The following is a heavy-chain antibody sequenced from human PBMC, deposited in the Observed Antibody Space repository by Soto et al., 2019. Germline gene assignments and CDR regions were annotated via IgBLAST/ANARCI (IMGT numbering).Heavy chain of an antibody. V-gene: IGHV1-46*03. CDR2: INPSGGST. D-gene: IGHD3-16*01. Sequence: QVQLVQSGAEVKKPGASVKVSCKASGYTFTSYYMHWVRQAPGQGLEWMGVINPSGGSTSYAQKFQGRVTMTRDTSTSTVYMELSSLRSEDTAVYYCASGGTDNDAFDIWGQGTMVTVSS. CDR1: GYTFTSYY. J-gene: IGHJ3*02. CDR3: ASGGTDNDAFDI.